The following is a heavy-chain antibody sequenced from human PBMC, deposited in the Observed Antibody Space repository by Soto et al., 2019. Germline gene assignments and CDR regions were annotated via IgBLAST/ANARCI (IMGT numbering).Heavy chain of an antibody. Sequence: QVQLVQSGAEVKKPGSSVKVSCKASGGTFSNDIITWVRQAPGQGLEWMGRIIPLLDIANYAQKFQGRVTITADKSTSTAYMELNSLRSEDTAVYYCVRDSPIGSTYSGYDGFDYWGQGTLVTVSS. CDR2: IIPLLDIA. J-gene: IGHJ4*02. CDR3: VRDSPIGSTYSGYDGFDY. V-gene: IGHV1-69*08. D-gene: IGHD5-12*01. CDR1: GGTFSNDI.